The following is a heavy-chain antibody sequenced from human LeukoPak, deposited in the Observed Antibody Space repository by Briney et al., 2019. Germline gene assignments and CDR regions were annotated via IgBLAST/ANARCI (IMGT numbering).Heavy chain of an antibody. V-gene: IGHV1-2*06. Sequence: ASVKVSCKASGYTFTTYAMHWVRQAPGQGLEWMGRINPNSGGTNYAQKFQGRVTMTRDTSISTAYMELSRLRSDDTAVYYCARGDPSHYYYYYGMDVWGQGTTVTVSS. CDR1: GYTFTTYA. CDR3: ARGDPSHYYYYYGMDV. J-gene: IGHJ6*02. CDR2: INPNSGGT.